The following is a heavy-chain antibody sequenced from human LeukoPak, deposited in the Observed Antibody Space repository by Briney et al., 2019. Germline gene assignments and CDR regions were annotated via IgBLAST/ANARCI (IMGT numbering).Heavy chain of an antibody. CDR1: GGSFSGYY. CDR2: IYYSGST. CDR3: ARVNDFWRKFDY. Sequence: KSSETLSLTCAVSGGSFSGYYWSWIRQPPGKGLEWIGSIYYSGSTYYNPSLKSRVTISVDTSKNQFSLKLSSVTAADTAVYYCARVNDFWRKFDYWGQGTLVTVSS. J-gene: IGHJ4*02. D-gene: IGHD3-3*01. V-gene: IGHV4-34*01.